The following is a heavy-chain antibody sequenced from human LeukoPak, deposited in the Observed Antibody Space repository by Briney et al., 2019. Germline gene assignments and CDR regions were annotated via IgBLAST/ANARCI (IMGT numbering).Heavy chain of an antibody. V-gene: IGHV3-30*03. CDR2: ISYDGSNK. Sequence: GGSLRLSCAASGSTFSSYGMHWVRQAPGKGLEWVAVISYDGSNKYYADSVKGRFTISRDNSKNTLCLQMNSLRAEDTAVYYCATRPGYFDYWGQGTLVTVSS. CDR3: ATRPGYFDY. J-gene: IGHJ4*02. CDR1: GSTFSSYG.